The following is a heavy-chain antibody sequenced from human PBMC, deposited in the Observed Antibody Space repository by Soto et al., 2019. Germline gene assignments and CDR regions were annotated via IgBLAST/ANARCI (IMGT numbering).Heavy chain of an antibody. V-gene: IGHV3-48*02. CDR2: ISSGSTTI. D-gene: IGHD2-2*01. CDR1: GFSFSDYS. CDR3: TRDIVGAHYASSYNDY. J-gene: IGHJ4*02. Sequence: EVQLVESGGDLVQPGGSLRLSCTASGFSFSDYSMNWVRQAPGKGLEWVSFISSGSTTIFYADSVRGRLTISRDNAKSWLHLGMNSLGDEDTAIYYCTRDIVGAHYASSYNDYWGQGPLVTVS.